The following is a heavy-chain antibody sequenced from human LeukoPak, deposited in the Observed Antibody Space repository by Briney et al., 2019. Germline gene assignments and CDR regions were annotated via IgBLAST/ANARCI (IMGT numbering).Heavy chain of an antibody. J-gene: IGHJ4*02. CDR1: GFTFSSYA. CDR2: IWYDGSNK. CDR3: ARDRGSYFDY. V-gene: IGHV3-33*08. Sequence: GRSLRLSCAASGFTFSSYAMHWVRQAPGKGLEWVAVIWYDGSNKYYADSVKGRFTISRDNSKNTLYLQMNSLRAEDTAVYYCARDRGSYFDYWGQGTLVTVSS. D-gene: IGHD3-10*01.